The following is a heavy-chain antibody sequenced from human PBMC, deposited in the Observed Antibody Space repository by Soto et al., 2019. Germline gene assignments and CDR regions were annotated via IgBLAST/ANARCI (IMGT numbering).Heavy chain of an antibody. CDR3: ARVGHVVVVPAALDY. J-gene: IGHJ4*02. D-gene: IGHD2-21*02. CDR1: GDTFTDYY. Sequence: ASVKVSCKASGDTFTDYYIHWVRQAPGQGLEWMGTVNPSGGHTTYAQHFLGRVTITRDTSTSTLYMELTSLTSDDTAIYYCARVGHVVVVPAALDYWGQGTLVPVSS. V-gene: IGHV1-46*01. CDR2: VNPSGGHT.